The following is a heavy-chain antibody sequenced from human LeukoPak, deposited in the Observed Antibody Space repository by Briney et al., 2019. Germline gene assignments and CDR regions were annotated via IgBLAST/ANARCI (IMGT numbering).Heavy chain of an antibody. CDR3: ARDRWELNY. D-gene: IGHD1-26*01. CDR2: IKQAGSEN. V-gene: IGHV3-7*01. J-gene: IGHJ4*02. Sequence: GGSLRLSCAASGFIFSSYWMTWVRQAPGKGLEWVANIKQAGSENSYVDSVKGRFAISRDNAKNSLYLQMNSLRAEDTAVYYCARDRWELNYWGQGTLVTVSS. CDR1: GFIFSSYW.